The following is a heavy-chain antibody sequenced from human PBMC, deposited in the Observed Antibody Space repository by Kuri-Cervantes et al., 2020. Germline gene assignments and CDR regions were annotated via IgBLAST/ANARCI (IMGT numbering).Heavy chain of an antibody. Sequence: GESLKISCAASGFTFSSYGMHWVRQGPGKGLEWVAVISYDGSNKYYADSVKGRSTISRDNSKNTLYLQMNSLRAEDTAVYYCARDNRDYDSIAFDIWGQGTMVPSPQ. D-gene: IGHD3-22*01. CDR1: GFTFSSYG. CDR3: ARDNRDYDSIAFDI. V-gene: IGHV3-30*03. J-gene: IGHJ3*02. CDR2: ISYDGSNK.